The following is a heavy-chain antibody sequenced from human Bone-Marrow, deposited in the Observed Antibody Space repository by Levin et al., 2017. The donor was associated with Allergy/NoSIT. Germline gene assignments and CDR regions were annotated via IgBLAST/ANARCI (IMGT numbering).Heavy chain of an antibody. CDR3: AREKVTMVVEIIESYSDL. CDR2: ISSDGSNE. V-gene: IGHV3-30-3*01. D-gene: IGHD2-8*01. CDR1: EFTFDTYT. Sequence: PGGSLRLSCAASEFTFDTYTMHWVRQAPGKGLEWVAVISSDGSNEYYRASVKGRFTISRDNSKNILFLQMNSLRGEDTAVYYCAREKVTMVVEIIESYSDLWGQGTLVTVSS. J-gene: IGHJ4*02.